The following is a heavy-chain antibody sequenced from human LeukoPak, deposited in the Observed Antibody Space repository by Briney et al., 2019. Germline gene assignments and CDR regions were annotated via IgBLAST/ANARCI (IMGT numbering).Heavy chain of an antibody. J-gene: IGHJ4*02. V-gene: IGHV1-2*06. CDR1: GYTFTAYY. CDR2: INPSTGGT. D-gene: IGHD3-16*02. Sequence: GASVKVSCKASGYTFTAYYMHWVRQAPGQGLEWMGRINPSTGGTNYAQKFQGRVTMTRDTSISTAYIELSWLRSDDTAVYYCTREVSLYWGQGTLVTVSS. CDR3: TREVSLY.